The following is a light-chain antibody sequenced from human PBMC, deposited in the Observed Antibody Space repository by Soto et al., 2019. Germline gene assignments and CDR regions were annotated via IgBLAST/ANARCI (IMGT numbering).Light chain of an antibody. J-gene: IGLJ1*01. CDR2: EVT. CDR3: SSYTSRSTLV. Sequence: QSVLTQPASVSGSPGQSITISCTGTSSDVGNYNLVSWYQQHPGKAPKLMIYEVTNRPSGVSNRFSGSKSGNTASLTISGLQAEDEADYYCSSYTSRSTLVFGTGTKLTVL. CDR1: SSDVGNYNL. V-gene: IGLV2-14*02.